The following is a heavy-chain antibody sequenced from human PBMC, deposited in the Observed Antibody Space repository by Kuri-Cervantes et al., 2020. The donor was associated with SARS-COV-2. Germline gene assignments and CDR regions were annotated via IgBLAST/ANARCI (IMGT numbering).Heavy chain of an antibody. CDR1: GGSISSGGYY. Sequence: LRLSCTVSGGSISSGGYYWSWIRQHPGKGLEWIGYIYYSGSTYYNPSLKSRVTISVDTSKNQFSLKLSSVTAADTAVYYCAREGDGGELQAWGQGTLVTVSS. D-gene: IGHD1-26*01. J-gene: IGHJ5*02. CDR3: AREGDGGELQA. CDR2: IYYSGST. V-gene: IGHV4-31*03.